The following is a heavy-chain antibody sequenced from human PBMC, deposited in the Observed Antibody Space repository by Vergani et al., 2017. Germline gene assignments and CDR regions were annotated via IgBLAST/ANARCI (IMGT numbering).Heavy chain of an antibody. Sequence: EVQLVQSGAEVKKPGESLRISCKGSGYSFTSYWICWVRQMPGKGLEWMGRIDPSDSYTNYSPSFQGHVTISADKSISTAYLQWSSLKASDTAMYYCARQPAIAAAGTGYYYYMDVWGKGTTVTVSS. J-gene: IGHJ6*03. D-gene: IGHD6-13*01. CDR3: ARQPAIAAAGTGYYYYMDV. CDR2: IDPSDSYT. V-gene: IGHV5-10-1*03. CDR1: GYSFTSYW.